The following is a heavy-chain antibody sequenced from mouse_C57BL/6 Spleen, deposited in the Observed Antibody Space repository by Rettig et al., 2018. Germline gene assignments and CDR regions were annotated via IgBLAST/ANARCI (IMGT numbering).Heavy chain of an antibody. CDR2: NGGT. D-gene: IGHD2-5*01. CDR3: ARLYYSNWVDY. J-gene: IGHJ4*01. Sequence: NGGTSYNQKFKGKATLTVDKSSSTAYMELNSLTSEDSAVYYCARLYYSNWVDYWGQGTSVTVSS. V-gene: IGHV1-19*01.